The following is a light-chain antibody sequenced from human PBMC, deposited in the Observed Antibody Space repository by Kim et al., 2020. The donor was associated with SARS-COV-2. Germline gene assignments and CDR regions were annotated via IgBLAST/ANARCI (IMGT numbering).Light chain of an antibody. Sequence: SSELTQDPAVSVALGQTVRITCQAHSLGTYYASWFQQKPGQAPVLIIYGDNNRPSGIPDRSSGSNSGSTTSLTISGAQAEDEADYYCNSRDSSSNPVFGGGTQLTVL. V-gene: IGLV3-19*01. J-gene: IGLJ2*01. CDR3: NSRDSSSNPV. CDR2: GDN. CDR1: SLGTYY.